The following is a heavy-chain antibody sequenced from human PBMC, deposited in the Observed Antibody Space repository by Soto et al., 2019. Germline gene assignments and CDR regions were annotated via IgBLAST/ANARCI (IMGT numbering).Heavy chain of an antibody. V-gene: IGHV3-15*01. D-gene: IGHD4-17*01. CDR3: TTPSLTTVVILGDAFDI. CDR2: IKSKTDGGTT. Sequence: TXGSLTLSSASSGFTFNDAWVSLVRQAPGKGLEWVGRIKSKTDGGTTDYAAPVKGRFTISRDDSKNTLYLQMNSLKTEDTAVYYCTTPSLTTVVILGDAFDIWGQGTMVTVS. J-gene: IGHJ3*02. CDR1: GFTFNDAW.